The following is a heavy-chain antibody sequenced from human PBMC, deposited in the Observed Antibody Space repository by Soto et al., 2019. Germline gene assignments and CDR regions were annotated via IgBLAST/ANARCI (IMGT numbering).Heavy chain of an antibody. J-gene: IGHJ6*02. Sequence: QVQLQESGPGLVKPSQTLSLTCTVSGGSISSGGYYWNWIRQHPGKGLEWIGYIYYSGSTYYNPSLKSRVTISVDTSKNQFSLKLSSVTAADMAVYYCARETSSSWYLYYYGMDVWGQGTTVTVSS. CDR2: IYYSGST. CDR3: ARETSSSWYLYYYGMDV. V-gene: IGHV4-31*03. CDR1: GGSISSGGYY. D-gene: IGHD6-13*01.